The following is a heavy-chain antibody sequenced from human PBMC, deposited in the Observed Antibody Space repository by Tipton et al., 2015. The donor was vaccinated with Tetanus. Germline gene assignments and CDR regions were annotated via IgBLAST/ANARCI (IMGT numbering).Heavy chain of an antibody. D-gene: IGHD3-16*01. CDR3: ARELGAALTYYYGMDV. CDR1: GGTVSSYA. J-gene: IGHJ6*02. V-gene: IGHV1-69*01. CDR2: IIPIFGTA. Sequence: QLVQSGAEVQKPGSSEKISCKASGGTVSSYAISWVRQVAGQAIGWIGEIIPIFGTANYAQKFQGRVTITADESTSTAYMELSSLGSEDTAVYYCARELGAALTYYYGMDVWGQGTTVTVSS.